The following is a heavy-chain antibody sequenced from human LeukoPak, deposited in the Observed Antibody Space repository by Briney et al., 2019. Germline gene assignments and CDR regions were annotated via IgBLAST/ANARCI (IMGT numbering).Heavy chain of an antibody. CDR3: AKEANWNFYMDV. V-gene: IGHV3-23*01. CDR1: GFIFSDYW. Sequence: GGSLRLSCAASGFIFSDYWMHWVRQAPGKGLEWVSAISGTGDSTYYADSVKGRFTISRDNSKNTLYLQMSSLRGEDTAVYYCAKEANWNFYMDVWGKGTTVTVSS. J-gene: IGHJ6*03. CDR2: ISGTGDST. D-gene: IGHD1-1*01.